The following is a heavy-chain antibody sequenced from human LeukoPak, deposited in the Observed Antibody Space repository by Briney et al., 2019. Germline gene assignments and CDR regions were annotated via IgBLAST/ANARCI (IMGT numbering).Heavy chain of an antibody. J-gene: IGHJ1*01. CDR1: GGSFSGYY. V-gene: IGHV4-34*01. CDR2: INHSGST. D-gene: IGHD3-22*01. Sequence: PSETLSLTCAVYGGSFSGYYWSWIRQPPGKGLDWIGEINHSGSTNYNPSLKSRVTISVDTSKNQFSLKLSSVTAADTAVYYCARRKLGGYYYGTEYFQHWGQGTLVTVSS. CDR3: ARRKLGGYYYGTEYFQH.